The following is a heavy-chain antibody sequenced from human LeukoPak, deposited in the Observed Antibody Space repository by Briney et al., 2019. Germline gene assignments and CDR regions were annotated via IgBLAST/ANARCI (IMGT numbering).Heavy chain of an antibody. CDR2: ISSSGSTI. CDR1: GFTFGSYE. CDR3: ARAPTVVGATGFDY. V-gene: IGHV3-48*03. Sequence: PGGSLRLSCAASGFTFGSYEMNWVRQAPGKGPEWVSYISSSGSTIYYADSVKGRFTISRDNAKNSLYLQMNSLRAEDTAVYYCARAPTVVGATGFDYWGQGTLVTVSS. D-gene: IGHD1-26*01. J-gene: IGHJ4*02.